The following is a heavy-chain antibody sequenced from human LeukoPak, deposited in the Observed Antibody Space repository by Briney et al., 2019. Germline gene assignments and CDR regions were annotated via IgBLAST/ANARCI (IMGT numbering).Heavy chain of an antibody. CDR2: ISYDGSNK. J-gene: IGHJ4*02. CDR1: GFTFSSYG. CDR3: AKEVAPPRYSSSSGQFDY. Sequence: PGGSLRLSCAASGFTFSSYGMHWVRQAPGKGLEWVAVISYDGSNKYYADSVKGRFTIPRDNSKNTLYLQMNSLRAEDTAVYYCAKEVAPPRYSSSSGQFDYWGQGTLVTVSS. V-gene: IGHV3-30*18. D-gene: IGHD6-6*01.